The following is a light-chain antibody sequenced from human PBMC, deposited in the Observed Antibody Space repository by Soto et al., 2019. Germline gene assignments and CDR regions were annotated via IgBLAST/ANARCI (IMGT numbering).Light chain of an antibody. J-gene: IGLJ3*02. Sequence: QSVLTQPASVSGSPGQSITISCTGTSSDVGGYNYVSWYQQHPGKAPKLMIYEVSNRPSGVSNRFSGSKSGNTASLTISGLQAEDEADYYCSSYTSSSTRVFGGGTTLPVL. V-gene: IGLV2-14*01. CDR3: SSYTSSSTRV. CDR1: SSDVGGYNY. CDR2: EVS.